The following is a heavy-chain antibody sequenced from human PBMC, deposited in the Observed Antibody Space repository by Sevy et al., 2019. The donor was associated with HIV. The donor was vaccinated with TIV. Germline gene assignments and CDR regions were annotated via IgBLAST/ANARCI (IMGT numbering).Heavy chain of an antibody. D-gene: IGHD2-2*01. J-gene: IGHJ4*02. CDR1: GFTFSSYW. CDR2: IKKDGGAP. Sequence: GGSLRLSCAVSGFTFSSYWMSWVRQAPGKGLEWVANIKKDGGAPYYVDSVKGRFAISRDNAKNSLFLQMNSLRVEDTAVYYCARSTNSAALDYWGQGTPVTVSS. CDR3: ARSTNSAALDY. V-gene: IGHV3-7*01.